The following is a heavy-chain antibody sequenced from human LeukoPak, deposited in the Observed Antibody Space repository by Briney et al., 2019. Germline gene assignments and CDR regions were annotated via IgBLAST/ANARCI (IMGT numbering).Heavy chain of an antibody. CDR2: INPNSGGT. D-gene: IGHD2-21*01. J-gene: IGHJ4*02. V-gene: IGHV1-2*02. CDR1: GYTFTGYY. Sequence: ASVKVSCKASGYTFTGYYMHWVRQAPGQGLEWMGWINPNSGGTNYAQKFQGRVTMTRDTSISTAYMELSRLRSDDTAVYYCARSSPVPRGRQVVPSPEYWGQGTLVTVSS. CDR3: ARSSPVPRGRQVVPSPEY.